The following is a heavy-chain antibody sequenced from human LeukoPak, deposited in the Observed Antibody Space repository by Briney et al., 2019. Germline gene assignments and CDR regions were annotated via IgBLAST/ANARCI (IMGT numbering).Heavy chain of an antibody. J-gene: IGHJ4*02. V-gene: IGHV3-74*01. CDR2: INTDGGST. Sequence: PGGSLRLSCAASGFTVSSNYMSWVRQAPGKGLEWVSRINTDGGSTTYADSVKGRFTISRDNAMNTLYLQVNSLRAEDTAVYYCGRGFSIVPAGIPDYWGQGTLVTVSS. D-gene: IGHD2-2*02. CDR1: GFTVSSNY. CDR3: GRGFSIVPAGIPDY.